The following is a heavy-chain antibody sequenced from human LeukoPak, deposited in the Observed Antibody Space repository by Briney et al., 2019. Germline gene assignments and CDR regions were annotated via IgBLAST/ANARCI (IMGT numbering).Heavy chain of an antibody. J-gene: IGHJ6*02. D-gene: IGHD6-13*01. CDR1: GFTFNRYS. V-gene: IGHV3-48*01. CDR3: TIHPHSSSWPYGMDV. Sequence: GGSLRLSCAASGFTFNRYSMNWVRQAPGKGLEWVSFVSSSGSTIYYADSVKGRFTISRDSSRNTLYLQMNSLRAEDTAMYYCTIHPHSSSWPYGMDVWGQGTTVTVSS. CDR2: VSSSGSTI.